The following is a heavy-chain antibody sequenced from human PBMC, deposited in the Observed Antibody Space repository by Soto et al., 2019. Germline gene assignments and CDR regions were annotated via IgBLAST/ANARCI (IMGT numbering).Heavy chain of an antibody. Sequence: SETLSLTCTVSGGSISRSDYYWSCIRQAPAKGLEWIGYIYYSGCTYYNPSLKSRVTISVDTSKNQYSLKLSSVTAADTAVYYCARVPLPLVFLSQGLLYYGMDVWGQGTTVTVSS. CDR2: IYYSGCT. V-gene: IGHV4-30-4*08. CDR1: GGSISRSDYY. D-gene: IGHD2-8*01. J-gene: IGHJ6*02. CDR3: ARVPLPLVFLSQGLLYYGMDV.